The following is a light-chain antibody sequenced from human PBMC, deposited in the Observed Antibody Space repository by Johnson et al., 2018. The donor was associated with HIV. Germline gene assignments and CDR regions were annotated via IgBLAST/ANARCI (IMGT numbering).Light chain of an antibody. CDR1: SSNIGNNY. J-gene: IGLJ1*01. Sequence: QSLLTQPPSVSAAPGQKVTISCSGSSSNIGNNYVSWYQQFPGTAPKLLIYENNKRPSGIPDRFSGSKSGTSTTLGITGLQTGDEADYYCGTWDGSLSAGVCGTGPKVTVL. CDR2: ENN. CDR3: GTWDGSLSAGV. V-gene: IGLV1-51*02.